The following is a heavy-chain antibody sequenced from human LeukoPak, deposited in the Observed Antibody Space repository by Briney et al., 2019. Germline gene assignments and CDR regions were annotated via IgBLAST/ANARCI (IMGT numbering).Heavy chain of an antibody. CDR3: ARDPSTYYYDSSGYYEYNWFDP. CDR1: EGTFNNYA. Sequence: SVKVSCKASEGTFNNYAISWVRHAPGQGLEWMGGIIPIFVFANYAQKFQGRVTITADESTSTAYMELSSLRSEDTAVYYCARDPSTYYYDSSGYYEYNWFDPWGQGTLVTVSS. CDR2: IIPIFVFA. V-gene: IGHV1-69*13. D-gene: IGHD3-22*01. J-gene: IGHJ5*02.